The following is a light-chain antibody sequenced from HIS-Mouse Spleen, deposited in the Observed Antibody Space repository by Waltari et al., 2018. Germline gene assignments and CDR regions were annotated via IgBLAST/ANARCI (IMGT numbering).Light chain of an antibody. J-gene: IGLJ2*01. CDR1: SSNIGNNY. Sequence: QSVLTQPPSVSAAPGQKVTISCSGSSSNIGNNYVSWYQQLPGTAPKLLIYDNNTRPSGIPGRFSGSKSGTSATLGITGLQTGDEADYYCGTWDSSLSAVVFGGGTKLTVL. CDR3: GTWDSSLSAVV. V-gene: IGLV1-51*01. CDR2: DNN.